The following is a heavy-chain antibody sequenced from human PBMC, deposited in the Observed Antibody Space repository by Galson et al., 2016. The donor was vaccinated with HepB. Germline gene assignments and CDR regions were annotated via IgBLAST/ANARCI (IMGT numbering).Heavy chain of an antibody. D-gene: IGHD3-9*01. CDR3: SRLASYHDPLTGYGRGTAYLDN. V-gene: IGHV5-51*01. Sequence: QSGAEVKKPGESLRIACQASGYNFTKHWIGWVRQMPGQGLEWMGIIYPGDSDTRYGPAFQGQVLISVDKAINTAHLEWTRLKASDTAKYYCSRLASYHDPLTGYGRGTAYLDNWGQGTLVTVSS. CDR1: GYNFTKHW. CDR2: IYPGDSDT. J-gene: IGHJ4*02.